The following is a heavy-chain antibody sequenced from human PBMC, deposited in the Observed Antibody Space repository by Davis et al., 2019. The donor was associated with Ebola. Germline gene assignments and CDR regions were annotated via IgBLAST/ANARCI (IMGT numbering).Heavy chain of an antibody. J-gene: IGHJ6*02. V-gene: IGHV3-7*01. CDR2: IKQDGTEK. CDR1: RFTFSDYW. CDR3: ARDNLGEGIFYYYYYGVDV. D-gene: IGHD3-16*01. Sequence: GGSLRLSCAASRFTFSDYWMTWVRQAPGKGLEWVANIKQDGTEKYYVDSVKGRFTISRDNAKRSLYLQMNSLRVEDTAVYYCARDNLGEGIFYYYYYGVDVWGQGTTVTVSS.